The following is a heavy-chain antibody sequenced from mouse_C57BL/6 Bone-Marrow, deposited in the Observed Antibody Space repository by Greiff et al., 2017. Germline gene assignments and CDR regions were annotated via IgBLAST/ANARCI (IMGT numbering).Heavy chain of an antibody. CDR2: INPSSGYT. CDR1: GYTFTSYT. J-gene: IGHJ2*01. Sequence: VQLVESGAELARPGASVKMSCKASGYTFTSYTMHWVKQRPGQGLEWIGYINPSSGYTKYNQKFKDKATLTADKSSSTAYMQLSSLTSEDSAVYYCARGSMITRYFDYWGQGTTLTVSS. CDR3: ARGSMITRYFDY. V-gene: IGHV1-4*01. D-gene: IGHD2-4*01.